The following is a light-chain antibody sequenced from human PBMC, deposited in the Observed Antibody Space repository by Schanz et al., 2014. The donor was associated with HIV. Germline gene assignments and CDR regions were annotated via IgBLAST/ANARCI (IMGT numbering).Light chain of an antibody. Sequence: QSALTQPASVSGSPGQSITISCTGTSSDVGSYNYVSWYQQHPGKAPKLMIYDVSNRPSGVSNRFSGSKSDNTASLTISGLQPEDEADYYCCSYTTTSTYVFGAGTKLTVL. CDR1: SSDVGSYNY. CDR2: DVS. J-gene: IGLJ1*01. CDR3: CSYTTTSTYV. V-gene: IGLV2-14*03.